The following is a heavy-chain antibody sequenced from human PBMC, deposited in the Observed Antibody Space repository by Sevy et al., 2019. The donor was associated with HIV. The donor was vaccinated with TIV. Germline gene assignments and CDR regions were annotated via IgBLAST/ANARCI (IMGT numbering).Heavy chain of an antibody. V-gene: IGHV1-69*13. CDR1: GVTFSGYV. CDR3: ARPQRPSGYSSSGDAFDV. CDR2: IVPSFDLS. J-gene: IGHJ3*01. D-gene: IGHD6-13*01. Sequence: ASVKVSCKASGVTFSGYVINWVRQTPGQGLEWMGWIVPSFDLSKYAQKFQGRVTFTADESTDTAYMKLSSLRSDDTAVYYCARPQRPSGYSSSGDAFDVWGQGTMVTVSS.